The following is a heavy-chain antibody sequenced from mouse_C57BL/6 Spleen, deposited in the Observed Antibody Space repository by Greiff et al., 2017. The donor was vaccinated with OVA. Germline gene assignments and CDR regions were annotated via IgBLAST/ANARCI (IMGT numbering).Heavy chain of an antibody. J-gene: IGHJ4*01. D-gene: IGHD1-1*01. CDR1: GYTFTDYY. Sequence: QVQLQQSGPELVKPGASVKISCKASGYTFTDYYINWVKQRPGQGLEWIGWIFPGSGSTYYNEKFKGKATLTVDTSSSTAYMLLSSLTSEDSAVYVGARGYYGSSYLDYWVKEPQSPSPQ. CDR2: IFPGSGST. V-gene: IGHV1-75*01. CDR3: ARGYYGSSYLDY.